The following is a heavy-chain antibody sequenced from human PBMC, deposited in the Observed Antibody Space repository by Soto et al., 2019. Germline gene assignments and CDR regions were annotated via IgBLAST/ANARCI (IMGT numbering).Heavy chain of an antibody. J-gene: IGHJ5*02. CDR3: ARSPLRFLDKGWFDP. CDR2: IIPIFGTA. Sequence: QVQLVQSGAEVKKPGSSVKVSCKASGGTFSSYAISWVRHAPGQGLEWMGGIIPIFGTANYAQKFQGRVTINADESTRTAYMELSSLRSEDTAVYYCARSPLRFLDKGWFDPWGQGTLVTVSS. V-gene: IGHV1-69*01. D-gene: IGHD3-3*01. CDR1: GGTFSSYA.